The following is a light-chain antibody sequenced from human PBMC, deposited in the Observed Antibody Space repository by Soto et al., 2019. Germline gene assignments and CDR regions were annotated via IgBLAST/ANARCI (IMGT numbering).Light chain of an antibody. V-gene: IGKV1-39*01. Sequence: IQMTQSPSSLSASVGDRVTNTCRASQSISSYLNWYQQKPGKAPKLLIYAASSLQSGVPSRFSGSGSGTDFTLTINSLQPEDFATYYCQQSYSAPRTFGQGTRWIS. CDR3: QQSYSAPRT. CDR2: AAS. J-gene: IGKJ1*01. CDR1: QSISSY.